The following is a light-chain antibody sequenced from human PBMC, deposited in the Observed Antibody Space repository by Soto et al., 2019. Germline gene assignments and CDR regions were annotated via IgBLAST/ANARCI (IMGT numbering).Light chain of an antibody. Sequence: EIVLTQSPGTLSLSPGERATLSCRASQSVSSYLAWYQQKPGQAPRLLIYDASNRATGIPARFSGSGSGTDFTLTISSLEPEDFAVYYCQQRSNWPPSLTFGGGTKLEIK. CDR3: QQRSNWPPSLT. V-gene: IGKV3-11*01. J-gene: IGKJ4*01. CDR2: DAS. CDR1: QSVSSY.